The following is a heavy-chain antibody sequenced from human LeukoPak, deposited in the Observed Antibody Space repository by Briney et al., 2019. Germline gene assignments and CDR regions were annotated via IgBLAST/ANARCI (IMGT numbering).Heavy chain of an antibody. Sequence: ASVKVSCKASGYTFTGFYIHWVRQAPGQGLEWMGWIYSDSGDTNYAQKFQGWVTMTRDTSISTAYMELSRLASDDTAVYYCARSAGSAFFDYWGQGTLVTVSS. V-gene: IGHV1-2*04. D-gene: IGHD2-15*01. J-gene: IGHJ4*02. CDR2: IYSDSGDT. CDR3: ARSAGSAFFDY. CDR1: GYTFTGFY.